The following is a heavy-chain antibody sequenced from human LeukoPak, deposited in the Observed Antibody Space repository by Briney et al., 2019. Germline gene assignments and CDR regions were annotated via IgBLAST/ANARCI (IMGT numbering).Heavy chain of an antibody. J-gene: IGHJ4*02. CDR1: GYSISRGYY. D-gene: IGHD3-10*01. CDR3: ARAGWIITSGIDY. V-gene: IGHV4-38-2*01. Sequence: SETPSLTCGVSGYSISRGYYWAWIRQPPGKGLEWIGTIYHTGSTYYTPSLGSRVTISVDTSKNEFSLNLNSVTAADTAVYYCARAGWIITSGIDYWGQGALVTVSS. CDR2: IYHTGST.